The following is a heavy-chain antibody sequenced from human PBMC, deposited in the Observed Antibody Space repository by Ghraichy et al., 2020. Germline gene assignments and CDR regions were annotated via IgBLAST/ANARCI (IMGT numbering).Heavy chain of an antibody. V-gene: IGHV3-30*03. Sequence: GGSLRLSCAASGFLFNSHGMHWVRQAPGKGLEWVALISYDGSTEYYADSVRGRFIISRDNSQNTLYLQMNSLRIEDTAVYYCAREQHSDRAGILDYWGQGTLVTVSP. D-gene: IGHD3-10*01. CDR1: GFLFNSHG. CDR3: AREQHSDRAGILDY. CDR2: ISYDGSTE. J-gene: IGHJ4*02.